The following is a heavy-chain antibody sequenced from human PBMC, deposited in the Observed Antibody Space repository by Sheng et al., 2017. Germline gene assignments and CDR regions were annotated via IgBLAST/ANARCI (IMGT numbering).Heavy chain of an antibody. CDR1: GYSISSGYY. V-gene: IGHV4-38-2*01. CDR3: ATLHQIVGATTRYYYGMDV. CDR2: IYHSGST. Sequence: QVQLQESGPGLVKPSETLSLTCAVSGYSISSGYYWGWIRQPPGKGLEWIGSIYHSGSTYYNPSLKSRVTISVDTSKNQFSLKLSSVTAADTAVYYCATLHQIVGATTRYYYGMDVWGQGTTVTVSS. D-gene: IGHD1-26*01. J-gene: IGHJ6*02.